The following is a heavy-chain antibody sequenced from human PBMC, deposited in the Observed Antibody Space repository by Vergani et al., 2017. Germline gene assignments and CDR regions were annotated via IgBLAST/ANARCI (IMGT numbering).Heavy chain of an antibody. D-gene: IGHD3-22*01. CDR1: GFTFSDYY. V-gene: IGHV3-11*01. CDR3: AKDLVLGIGYYYSFDY. CDR2: ISSSGSTI. J-gene: IGHJ4*02. Sequence: QVQLVESGGGLVKPGGSLRLSCAASGFTFSDYYMSWIRQAPGKGLEWVSYISSSGSTIYYADSVKGRFTISRDNSKNTLYLQMNSLRAEDTAVYYCAKDLVLGIGYYYSFDYWGQGTLVTVSS.